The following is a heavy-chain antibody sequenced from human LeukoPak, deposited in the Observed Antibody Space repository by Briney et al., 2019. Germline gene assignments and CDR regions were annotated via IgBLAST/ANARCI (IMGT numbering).Heavy chain of an antibody. J-gene: IGHJ4*02. CDR1: GYTFSAYG. V-gene: IGHV1-18*01. CDR3: ARGAPYYYDSSGYSDY. Sequence: ASVKVSCKASGYTFSAYGINWVRLAPGQGLEWMASINPHKSNTQYAQKFQGRVTMTTDTSTSTAYMELRSLRSDDTAIYYCARGAPYYYDSSGYSDYWGQGTLVTVSS. D-gene: IGHD3-22*01. CDR2: INPHKSNT.